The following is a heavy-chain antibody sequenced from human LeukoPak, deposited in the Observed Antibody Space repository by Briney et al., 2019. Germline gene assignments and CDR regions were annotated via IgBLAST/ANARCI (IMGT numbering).Heavy chain of an antibody. V-gene: IGHV3-23*01. CDR1: GFTFSDYY. CDR3: AKRARVVGAMNWFDP. D-gene: IGHD1-26*01. J-gene: IGHJ5*02. Sequence: GGSLRLSCAASGFTFSDYYMSWIRQAPGKGLEWVSAISGSGGSTYYADSVKGRFTISRDNSKNTLHLQMNSLRAEDTAVYYCAKRARVVGAMNWFDPWGQGTLVTVSS. CDR2: ISGSGGST.